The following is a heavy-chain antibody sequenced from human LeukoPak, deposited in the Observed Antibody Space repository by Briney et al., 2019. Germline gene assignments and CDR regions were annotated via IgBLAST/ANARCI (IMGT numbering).Heavy chain of an antibody. CDR1: GFTFSSFA. V-gene: IGHV3-23*01. J-gene: IGHJ4*02. CDR2: IGGTGTVT. D-gene: IGHD2-21*01. CDR3: AKDLYGDGGYCFEY. Sequence: GGSLRLSCAASGFTFSSFAMSWVRQAPGKGLEWVSSIGGTGTVTYYGDSVKGRFTIFRDNSKKTVHLEMSGLRADDTAVYYCAKDLYGDGGYCFEYWGQGTLVTVSS.